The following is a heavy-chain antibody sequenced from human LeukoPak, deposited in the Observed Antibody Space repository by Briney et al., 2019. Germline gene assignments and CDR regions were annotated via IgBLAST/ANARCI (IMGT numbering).Heavy chain of an antibody. D-gene: IGHD6-13*01. CDR1: GFTVSSNY. J-gene: IGHJ3*02. Sequence: PGGSPRLSCAASGFTVSSNYMSWVRQAPGKGLEWVSVIYSGGSTYYADSVKGRFTISRDNSKNTLYLQMNSLRAEDTAVYYCARDRWDGTDAFDIWGQGAMVTVSS. V-gene: IGHV3-66*01. CDR3: ARDRWDGTDAFDI. CDR2: IYSGGST.